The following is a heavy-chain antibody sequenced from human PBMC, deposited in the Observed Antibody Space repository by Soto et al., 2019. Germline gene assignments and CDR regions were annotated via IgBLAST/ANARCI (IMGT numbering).Heavy chain of an antibody. Sequence: QVQLVQSGDEVKKPGASVKVSCKASGYIFVNYGIAWVRQAPGQGLEWMGWISPYTGNTHSATKVQGRLXXTXDTSPSTAYMDLGSLTSDDTAVYYCVMVDNYVTPTPQDVWGQGTTVTVSS. D-gene: IGHD3-16*01. CDR1: GYIFVNYG. CDR2: ISPYTGNT. CDR3: VMVDNYVTPTPQDV. J-gene: IGHJ6*02. V-gene: IGHV1-18*01.